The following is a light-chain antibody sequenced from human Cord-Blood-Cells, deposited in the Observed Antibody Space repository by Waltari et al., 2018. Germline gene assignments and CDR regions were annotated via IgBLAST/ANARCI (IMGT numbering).Light chain of an antibody. Sequence: EIVLTQSPATLSLSPGERATLSCRASQSVSSYLAWYQQKPGQAPRLPIYGASNRATGIPARFSGSGAGTDFTLTISSLKAEEFAVYYWQQRSNWPPMYSFGQGTKLEIK. CDR2: GAS. CDR1: QSVSSY. J-gene: IGKJ2*03. CDR3: QQRSNWPPMYS. V-gene: IGKV3-11*01.